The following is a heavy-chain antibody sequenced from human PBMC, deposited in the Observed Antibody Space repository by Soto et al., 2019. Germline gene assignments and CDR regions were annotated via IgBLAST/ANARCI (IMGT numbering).Heavy chain of an antibody. CDR2: IIPIFGTA. CDR1: GGTFSSYA. D-gene: IGHD6-19*01. J-gene: IGHJ4*02. CDR3: ARDSGQAFSSGWYGMHLGY. V-gene: IGHV1-69*13. Sequence: GASVKVSCKASGGTFSSYAISWVRQAPGQGLEWMGGIIPIFGTANYAQEFQGRVTITADESTSTAYMELSSLRSEDTAVYYCARDSGQAFSSGWYGMHLGYWGQGTLVTVSS.